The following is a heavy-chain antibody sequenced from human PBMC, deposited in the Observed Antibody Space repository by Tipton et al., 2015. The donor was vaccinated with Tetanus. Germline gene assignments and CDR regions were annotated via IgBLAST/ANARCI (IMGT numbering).Heavy chain of an antibody. V-gene: IGHV4-61*01. Sequence: LRLSCTVSGGSVSSGSYYWSWVRQPPGKGLEYIGYILYGKSTHYNPSLQSRLSISGDPAKNQFSLRLTSVTAADTAVYYCARIHDFWSGYFDFWGQGIPVTVSP. CDR3: ARIHDFWSGYFDF. D-gene: IGHD3-3*01. CDR1: GGSVSSGSYY. J-gene: IGHJ4*02. CDR2: ILYGKST.